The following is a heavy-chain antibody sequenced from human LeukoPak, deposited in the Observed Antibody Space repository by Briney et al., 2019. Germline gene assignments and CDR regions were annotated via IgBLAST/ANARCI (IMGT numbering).Heavy chain of an antibody. J-gene: IGHJ4*02. Sequence: GGSLRLSCAASGFTFSKYPMHWVGQAQGKGLEWVALTWYDGSNKNYADSVKGRFTISRDNSKNTLYLQMNSLRGEDTGVYYCARGGLTIAESTTSWYLDYWGQGTLVTVSS. D-gene: IGHD1-26*01. CDR1: GFTFSKYP. V-gene: IGHV3-33*08. CDR2: TWYDGSNK. CDR3: ARGGLTIAESTTSWYLDY.